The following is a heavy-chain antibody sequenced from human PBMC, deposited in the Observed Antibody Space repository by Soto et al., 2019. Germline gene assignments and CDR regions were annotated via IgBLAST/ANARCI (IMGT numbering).Heavy chain of an antibody. J-gene: IGHJ3*02. CDR3: ASQGRWFDAFDI. CDR2: IKQDGSEQ. D-gene: IGHD2-15*01. V-gene: IGHV3-7*01. CDR1: GFTFSSHW. Sequence: PGGSLRLSCAASGFTFSSHWMSWVRQAPGKGLEWVANIKQDGSEQYYVDSVKGRFTISRDNAKKSLYLQMNSLRAEDTAVYYCASQGRWFDAFDIWGQGATVTVSS.